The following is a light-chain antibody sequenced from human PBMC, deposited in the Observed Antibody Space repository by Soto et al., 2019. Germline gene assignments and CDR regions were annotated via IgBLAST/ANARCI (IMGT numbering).Light chain of an antibody. CDR3: SLYTSENTYV. CDR2: EAS. Sequence: QSALTQPPSVYGSPGQSVTISCTGTSTDFVSYNRVSWYQQPPGTAPKLIIYEASNRPSGVPDRFSGSKSGNTASLTISGLQAADEADYYCSLYTSENTYVFGTGTKV. V-gene: IGLV2-18*01. J-gene: IGLJ1*01. CDR1: STDFVSYNR.